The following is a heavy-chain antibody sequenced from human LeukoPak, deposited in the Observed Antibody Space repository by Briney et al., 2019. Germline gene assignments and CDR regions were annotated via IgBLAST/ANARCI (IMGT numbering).Heavy chain of an antibody. D-gene: IGHD2-2*01. CDR1: GYTLTGYY. Sequence: ASVKVSCKASGYTLTGYYVHWVRQAPGQGLEWMGWINPNSGGTKYAQKFQGRVAMTSDTSISTAYMELSSLRSDDTAVYFCARRDQMLFSLYWGQGTLVTVSS. CDR3: ARRDQMLFSLY. CDR2: INPNSGGT. V-gene: IGHV1-2*02. J-gene: IGHJ1*01.